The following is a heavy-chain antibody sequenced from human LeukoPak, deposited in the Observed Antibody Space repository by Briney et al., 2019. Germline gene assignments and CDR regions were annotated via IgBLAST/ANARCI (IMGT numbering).Heavy chain of an antibody. CDR1: GFTFSSYS. V-gene: IGHV3-21*01. D-gene: IGHD3-22*01. J-gene: IGHJ4*02. Sequence: GGSLRLSCAASGFTFSSYSMNWVRQAPGKGLEWVSSISSSSYIYYADSVKGRFTISRDNAKNSLYLQMNSLRAEDTAVYYCASAYYDSSGYYSFDYWGQGTLVTVSS. CDR2: ISSSSYI. CDR3: ASAYYDSSGYYSFDY.